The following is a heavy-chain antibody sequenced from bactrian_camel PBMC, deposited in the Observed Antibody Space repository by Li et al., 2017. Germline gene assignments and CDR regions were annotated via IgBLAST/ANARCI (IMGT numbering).Heavy chain of an antibody. CDR1: GSTHLGC. CDR3: AADRRRHGPPSLRPGDYSI. Sequence: VQLVESGGGSVQAGGSRRLSCSISGSTHLGCMGWFRQAPGKEREGVAVISTGSDNTNYVDSVKGRFSISKDNARNWLDLQMDSLEPGDTARYYCAADRRRHGPPSLRPGDYSIWGQGTQVTV. CDR2: ISTGSDNT. V-gene: IGHV3S53*01. D-gene: IGHD2*01. J-gene: IGHJ4*01.